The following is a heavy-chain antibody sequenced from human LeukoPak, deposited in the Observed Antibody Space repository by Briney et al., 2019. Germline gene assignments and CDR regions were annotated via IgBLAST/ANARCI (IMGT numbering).Heavy chain of an antibody. CDR3: ATETLSSSWTYDY. D-gene: IGHD6-13*01. J-gene: IGHJ4*02. CDR1: GFTFSSYA. CDR2: ISYDGSNK. Sequence: GGSLRLSCAASGFTFSSYAMHWVRQAPGKGLEWVAVISYDGSNKYYADSVKGRFTISRDNARNSLYLQMTGLRAEDTAVYYCATETLSSSWTYDYWGQGTLVTVSS. V-gene: IGHV3-30-3*01.